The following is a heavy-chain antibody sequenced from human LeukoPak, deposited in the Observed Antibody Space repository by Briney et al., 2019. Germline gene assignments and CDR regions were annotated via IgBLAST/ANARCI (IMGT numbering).Heavy chain of an antibody. Sequence: GGSLRLSCAASGFNFDDYVMNWVRQAPGKGLEWVSAISGSGGSTYYADSVKGRFTISRDNSKNTLYLQMNSLRAEDTAVYYCASWRDYYDSRHFDYWGQGTLVTVSS. D-gene: IGHD3-22*01. CDR3: ASWRDYYDSRHFDY. CDR2: ISGSGGST. J-gene: IGHJ4*02. CDR1: GFNFDDYV. V-gene: IGHV3-23*01.